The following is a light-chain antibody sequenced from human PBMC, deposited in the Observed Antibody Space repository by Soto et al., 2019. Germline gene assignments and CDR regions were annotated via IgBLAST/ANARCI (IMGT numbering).Light chain of an antibody. J-gene: IGKJ1*01. CDR3: QHYNSYSEA. V-gene: IGKV1-5*03. CDR2: KAS. Sequence: DIQMTQSPSTLSGSVGDRVTITCRASQTISSWLAWYQQKPGKAPKLLIYKASTLKSGVPSRFIGGGSGTEFTLTNSSLQPDDFATYYCQHYNSYSEAFGQGTKVELE. CDR1: QTISSW.